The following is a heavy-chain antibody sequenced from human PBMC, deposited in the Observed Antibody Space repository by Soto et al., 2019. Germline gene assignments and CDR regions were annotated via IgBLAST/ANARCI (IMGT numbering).Heavy chain of an antibody. Sequence: QVQLVESGGAVVQPGRSLRLSCVASGFTFRDYVIHWVRQAPGKGLEWVAFISNDGNNEYYTHSVEGRFTISRDNSQNTLYLQMNSLRTEDTDVYYCARDRATVLDSWGQGTLVTVSS. V-gene: IGHV3-30-3*01. D-gene: IGHD4-17*01. CDR2: ISNDGNNE. CDR1: GFTFRDYV. CDR3: ARDRATVLDS. J-gene: IGHJ4*02.